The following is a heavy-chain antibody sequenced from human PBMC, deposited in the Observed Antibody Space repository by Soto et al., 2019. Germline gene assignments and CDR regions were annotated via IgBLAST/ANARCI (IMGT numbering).Heavy chain of an antibody. Sequence: GESLKISCKGSGYNFTTYWIGWVRQMPGKGLEWVGLIYPADSDTRYSPSFQGQVTMSVDRSKSTACLEWSSLKASDTAIYFCARLEGGRHNSWGLGTLATVSS. D-gene: IGHD1-26*01. V-gene: IGHV5-51*01. J-gene: IGHJ4*02. CDR2: IYPADSDT. CDR1: GYNFTTYW. CDR3: ARLEGGRHNS.